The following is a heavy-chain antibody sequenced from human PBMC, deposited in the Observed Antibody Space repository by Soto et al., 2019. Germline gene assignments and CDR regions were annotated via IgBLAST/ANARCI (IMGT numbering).Heavy chain of an antibody. D-gene: IGHD3-10*01. CDR1: GFAFSSFA. Sequence: QVQLVESGGGVVQPGRSLRLSCAASGFAFSSFALHWVRQAPGKGLEWVAIISLDGSNKYYADSVKGRFTISRDNSKNTLYLEMNSLGGEDTAVYYCARELESGSDYGMDVWGRGTTVTVS. V-gene: IGHV3-30-3*01. CDR3: ARELESGSDYGMDV. CDR2: ISLDGSNK. J-gene: IGHJ6*02.